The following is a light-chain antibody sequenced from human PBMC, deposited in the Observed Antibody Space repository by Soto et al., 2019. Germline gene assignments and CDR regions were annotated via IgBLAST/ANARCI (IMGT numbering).Light chain of an antibody. J-gene: IGLJ3*02. CDR3: QSYDSSLSGV. Sequence: QSELTQPPSVSGAPGQRVTISCTGSSSNIGAGYDVHWYQQLPGTAPKLLIYGNSNRPSGVPDRFSGSKSGTSASLAITGLQAEDEADYYCQSYDSSLSGVFGGGTKVTVL. CDR1: SSNIGAGYD. V-gene: IGLV1-40*01. CDR2: GNS.